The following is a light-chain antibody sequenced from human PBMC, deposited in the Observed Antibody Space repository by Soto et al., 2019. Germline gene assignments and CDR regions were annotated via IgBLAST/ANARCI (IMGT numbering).Light chain of an antibody. CDR3: CSDSGSSWV. CDR2: DVS. CDR1: SSDVGGYNY. Sequence: QSVLTQPRSVSGSPGQSVTISCTGTSSDVGGYNYVSWYQQHPGKAPKLMIYDVSKRPSGVPDRFSGSKSGNTASLTISGLQAEDEADYCRCSDSGSSWVFGGGTKVTVL. J-gene: IGLJ3*02. V-gene: IGLV2-11*01.